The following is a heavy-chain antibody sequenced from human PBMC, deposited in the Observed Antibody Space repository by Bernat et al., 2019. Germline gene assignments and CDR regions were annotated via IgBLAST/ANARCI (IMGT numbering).Heavy chain of an antibody. V-gene: IGHV2-5*02. CDR1: GFSLTTGGVA. J-gene: IGHJ4*02. Sequence: QITLKESGPTLVKPTQTLTLACSFSGFSLTTGGVAVGRIRQPPGKALEWLALIYGDDNKRYSPSLKTRLTITKDTSKNQVVLTMTNMDPVDTATYYCAHRQNSGFGYWGQGTLVTVSS. CDR3: AHRQNSGFGY. D-gene: IGHD1-26*01. CDR2: IYGDDNK.